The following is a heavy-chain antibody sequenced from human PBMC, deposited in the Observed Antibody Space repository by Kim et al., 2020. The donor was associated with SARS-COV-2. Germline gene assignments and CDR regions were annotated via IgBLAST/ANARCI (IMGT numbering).Heavy chain of an antibody. D-gene: IGHD4-4*01. Sequence: SETLSLTCTVSGGSISSGGYYWSWIRQHPGKGLEWIGYIYYSGSTYYNPSLKSRVTISVDTSKNQFSLKLSSVTAADTAVYYCARDRLQLGNWFDPWGQGTLVTVSS. CDR1: GGSISSGGYY. CDR2: IYYSGST. V-gene: IGHV4-31*03. J-gene: IGHJ5*02. CDR3: ARDRLQLGNWFDP.